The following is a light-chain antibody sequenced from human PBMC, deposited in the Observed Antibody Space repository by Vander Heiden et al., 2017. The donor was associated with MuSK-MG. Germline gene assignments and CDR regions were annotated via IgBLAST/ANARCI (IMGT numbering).Light chain of an antibody. J-gene: IGKJ4*01. V-gene: IGKV3-11*01. CDR3: QLRRS. Sequence: EVVLKQSPATLSLSPGERATLSCWASQTVSSDLAWYQQKPGQAPRLLIYYASVRASGVPARFSGSGSRLDFTLTISSLEPEDFAVYYCQLRRSFGGGTKVEIK. CDR1: QTVSSD. CDR2: YAS.